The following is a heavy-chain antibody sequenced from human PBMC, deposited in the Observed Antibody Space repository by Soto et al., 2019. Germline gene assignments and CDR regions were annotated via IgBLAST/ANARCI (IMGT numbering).Heavy chain of an antibody. CDR3: AKKGGFSGVAHADYFDF. V-gene: IGHV1-46*01. Sequence: ASVKVSCKASGFTFTKYYMHWVRQAPGQGLEWMGMINPSGDATSYAQKFQERVTFTRDTSANTAYMELSSLISEDTAVYYCAKKGGFSGVAHADYFDFWGQGTLVTVSS. CDR1: GFTFTKYY. D-gene: IGHD6-25*01. J-gene: IGHJ4*02. CDR2: INPSGDAT.